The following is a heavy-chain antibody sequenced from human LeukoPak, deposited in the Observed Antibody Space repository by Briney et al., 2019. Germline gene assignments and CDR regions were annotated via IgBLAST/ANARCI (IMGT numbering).Heavy chain of an antibody. J-gene: IGHJ5*02. CDR3: ARELVVSTALLWFGELVAQGGWFDP. V-gene: IGHV4-38-2*02. CDR2: IHHGGTT. CDR1: GYSISSGYY. D-gene: IGHD3-10*01. Sequence: SETLSLTCTVSGYSISSGYYWGWIRQPPGKGLEWIGSIHHGGTTYYNPSLKSPVTISVDTSKNQFSLKLSSVTAADTAVYYCARELVVSTALLWFGELVAQGGWFDPWGQGTLVTVSS.